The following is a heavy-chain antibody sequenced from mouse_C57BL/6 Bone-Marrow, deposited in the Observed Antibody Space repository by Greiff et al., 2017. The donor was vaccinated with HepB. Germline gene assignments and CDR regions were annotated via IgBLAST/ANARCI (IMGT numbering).Heavy chain of an antibody. V-gene: IGHV1-82*01. D-gene: IGHD1-1*01. CDR3: ARDDYYSSNFDY. J-gene: IGHJ2*01. CDR2: IYPGDGDT. Sequence: VQLQQSGPELVKPGASVKISCKASGYAFSSSWMNWVKQRPGKGLEWIGRIYPGDGDTNYNGKFKGKATLTADKSSSTAYMQLSSLTSEDSAVYFCARDDYYSSNFDYWGQGTTLTVSS. CDR1: GYAFSSSW.